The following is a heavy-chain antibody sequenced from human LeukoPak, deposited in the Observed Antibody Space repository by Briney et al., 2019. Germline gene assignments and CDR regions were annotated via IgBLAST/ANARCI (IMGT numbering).Heavy chain of an antibody. CDR2: IYHSGST. Sequence: SETLSLTCAVSGGSISSSNWWSWVRQPPGKGLEWIGEIYHSGSTNYNPSLKSRVTISVDKSKNQFSLKLSSVTAADTAVYYCARIRGFGADYYYYYMDVWGKGATVTVSS. CDR1: GGSISSSNW. J-gene: IGHJ6*03. D-gene: IGHD3-10*01. CDR3: ARIRGFGADYYYYYMDV. V-gene: IGHV4-4*02.